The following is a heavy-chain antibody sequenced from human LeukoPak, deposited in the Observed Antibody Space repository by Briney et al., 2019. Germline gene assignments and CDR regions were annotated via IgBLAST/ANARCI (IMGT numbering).Heavy chain of an antibody. CDR3: ARVGDSSGYYYADY. J-gene: IGHJ4*02. Sequence: GSLRLSCAASGFTFSSYGMSWVRQAPGKGLEWVAVISYDGSNKYYADSVKGRFTISRDNSKNTLYLQMNSLRAEDTAVYYCARVGDSSGYYYADYWGQGTLVTVSS. V-gene: IGHV3-30*03. CDR1: GFTFSSYG. D-gene: IGHD3-22*01. CDR2: ISYDGSNK.